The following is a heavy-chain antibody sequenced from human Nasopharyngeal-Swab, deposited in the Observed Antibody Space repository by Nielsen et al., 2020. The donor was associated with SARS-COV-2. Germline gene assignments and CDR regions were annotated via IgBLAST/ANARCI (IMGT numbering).Heavy chain of an antibody. CDR2: IHGYNGNT. Sequence: ASVKVSCKASGYTFTNYGISWVRQAPGQGLEWLGWIHGYNGNTHYAENFQGRVTLTIDTSMNTADMELRSLRSDDTAVYYCARGTVTATDYGMDVWGQGTTVTVSS. CDR1: GYTFTNYG. D-gene: IGHD4-17*01. CDR3: ARGTVTATDYGMDV. J-gene: IGHJ6*02. V-gene: IGHV1-18*01.